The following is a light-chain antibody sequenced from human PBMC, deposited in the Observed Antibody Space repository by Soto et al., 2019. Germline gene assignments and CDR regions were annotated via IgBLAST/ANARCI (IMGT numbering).Light chain of an antibody. V-gene: IGKV1-5*01. CDR2: GVS. J-gene: IGKJ1*01. CDR1: LSIGSD. CDR3: QQYNTYPWT. Sequence: DIQMTQSPSTLSASVGNRVTITCRASLSIGSDLAWYQQKPGKAPKLLMYGVSILESGVPSRFSGYGSGTEFTLIISGLQPDDFATYYCQQYNTYPWTFGQGTKVDIK.